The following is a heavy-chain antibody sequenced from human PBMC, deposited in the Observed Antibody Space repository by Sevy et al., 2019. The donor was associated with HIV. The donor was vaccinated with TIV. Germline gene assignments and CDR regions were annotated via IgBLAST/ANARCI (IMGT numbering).Heavy chain of an antibody. V-gene: IGHV3-7*01. Sequence: GGSLRLSCAASGFTFSSYWMSWVRQAPGKGLEWVANIKQDGSEKYYVDSVKGRFTISRANAKNSLYLQMNSLRAEDTAVYYCARDSSLAGYCSGGSCEYNWFDPWGQGTLVTVSS. CDR2: IKQDGSEK. CDR1: GFTFSSYW. CDR3: ARDSSLAGYCSGGSCEYNWFDP. J-gene: IGHJ5*02. D-gene: IGHD2-15*01.